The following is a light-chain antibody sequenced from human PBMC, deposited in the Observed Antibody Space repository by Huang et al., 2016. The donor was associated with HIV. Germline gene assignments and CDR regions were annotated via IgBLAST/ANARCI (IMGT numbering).Light chain of an antibody. J-gene: IGKJ4*01. CDR2: GAF. CDR1: QSVSSNY. Sequence: EIVLTQSPGTLSLSPGERATLSCRASQSVSSNYLAWYQQKPAQAPRLLIYGAFNRATGIPDGFSGSGSGTDFTLTISRLEPEDFAVYYCQQYGTSLPLTFGGGTKMEIK. V-gene: IGKV3-20*01. CDR3: QQYGTSLPLT.